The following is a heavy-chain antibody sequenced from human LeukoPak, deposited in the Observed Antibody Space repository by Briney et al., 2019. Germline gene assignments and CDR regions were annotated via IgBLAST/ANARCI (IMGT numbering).Heavy chain of an antibody. D-gene: IGHD3-22*01. CDR2: IIPILGIA. Sequence: SVKVSCKASGGTFSSYTISWVRQAPGQGLEWMGKIIPILGIANYAQKFQGRVTITADKSTSTAYMELSSLRSEETAVYYCARDCPNYASSGYYFDYWGQGTLVTVYS. J-gene: IGHJ4*02. CDR1: GGTFSSYT. CDR3: ARDCPNYASSGYYFDY. V-gene: IGHV1-69*04.